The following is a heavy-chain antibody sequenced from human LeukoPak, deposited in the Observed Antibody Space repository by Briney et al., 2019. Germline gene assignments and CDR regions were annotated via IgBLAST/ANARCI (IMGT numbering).Heavy chain of an antibody. CDR1: GFTFSTYD. J-gene: IGHJ4*02. D-gene: IGHD5/OR15-5a*01. V-gene: IGHV3-33*01. CDR2: IWSDGSIK. Sequence: GRSLRLSCAASGFTFSTYDMHWVRQAPGKGLEWVAVIWSDGSIKYYADSVKGRFTISRDNSKNTLYLQMNSLRAEDTAMYYCARDLTVSTDYFDYWGQGTLVTVSS. CDR3: ARDLTVSTDYFDY.